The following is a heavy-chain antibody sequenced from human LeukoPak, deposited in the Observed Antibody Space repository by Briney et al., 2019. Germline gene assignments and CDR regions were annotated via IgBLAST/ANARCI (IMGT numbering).Heavy chain of an antibody. V-gene: IGHV4-59*08. CDR2: ISYSGSS. J-gene: IGHJ4*02. Sequence: SETLSLTCIVPGGSIRNYYWRWIRQPPGKGLALFAYISYSGSSRSTPSLKSPVTISVDTSKNQFFLKLNSVTAADTAVYYCARLHSSGCVSVWGQGTLVTVSS. CDR3: ARLHSSGCVSV. CDR1: GGSIRNYY. D-gene: IGHD6-19*01.